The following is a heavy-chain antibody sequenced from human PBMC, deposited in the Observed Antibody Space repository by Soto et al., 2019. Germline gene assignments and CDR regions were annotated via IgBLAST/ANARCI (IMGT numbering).Heavy chain of an antibody. J-gene: IGHJ4*02. D-gene: IGHD6-13*01. CDR1: GFTFSSYA. Sequence: GGSLRLSCAASGFTFSSYAMHWVRQAPGKGLEYVSAISSNGGSTYYANSVKGRFTISRDNSKNTLYLQMGSLRAEDTAVYYCARVRDDWAAERYFDYWGQGTLVTVSS. CDR2: ISSNGGST. CDR3: ARVRDDWAAERYFDY. V-gene: IGHV3-64*01.